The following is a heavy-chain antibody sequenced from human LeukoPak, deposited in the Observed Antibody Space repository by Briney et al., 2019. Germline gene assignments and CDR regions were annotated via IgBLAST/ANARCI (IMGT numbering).Heavy chain of an antibody. J-gene: IGHJ4*02. D-gene: IGHD6-19*01. CDR1: GFTFNNAW. CDR3: TIDLMTGFSSGWHFGY. CDR2: IKSKTDGGTT. V-gene: IGHV3-15*01. Sequence: GGSLRLSCAASGFTFNNAWMSWVRQAPGQGLEWVGRIKSKTDGGTTDYAAPVKGRFTVSRDDSENMLYLQLNSLKTEDTAVYYCTIDLMTGFSSGWHFGYWGQGTLVTVSS.